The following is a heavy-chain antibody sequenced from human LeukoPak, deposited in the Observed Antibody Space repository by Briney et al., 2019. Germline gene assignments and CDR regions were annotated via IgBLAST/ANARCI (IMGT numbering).Heavy chain of an antibody. CDR1: GFTFSSYA. D-gene: IGHD3-22*01. CDR3: AKDRFGYYDSSGYFDY. CDR2: ISGSGGST. J-gene: IGHJ4*02. Sequence: PGGSLRLSCAASGFTFSSYAMSWVRQAPGKGLEWVSAISGSGGSTYYADSVKGRFTISRDNSKNTLYLQMNSLRAEDTAVYYCAKDRFGYYDSSGYFDYWGQGTLVTVSS. V-gene: IGHV3-23*01.